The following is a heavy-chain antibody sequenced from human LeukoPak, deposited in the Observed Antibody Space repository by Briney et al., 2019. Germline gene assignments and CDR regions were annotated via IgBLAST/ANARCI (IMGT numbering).Heavy chain of an antibody. V-gene: IGHV3-66*01. CDR3: AKYWSSAFYYYYMDV. Sequence: GGSLRLSCAASGFTVSSNYMSWVRQAPGKGLEWVSVIYSGGSTYYADSVKGRFTISRDNSKNTLYLQMNSLRAEDTAVYYCAKYWSSAFYYYYMDVWGKGTTVTVSS. D-gene: IGHD2/OR15-2a*01. CDR1: GFTVSSNY. CDR2: IYSGGST. J-gene: IGHJ6*03.